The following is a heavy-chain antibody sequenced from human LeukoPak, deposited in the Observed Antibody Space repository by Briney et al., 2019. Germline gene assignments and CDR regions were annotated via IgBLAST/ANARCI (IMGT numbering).Heavy chain of an antibody. V-gene: IGHV4-4*02. J-gene: IGHJ4*02. D-gene: IGHD6-13*01. Sequence: PSETLSLTCAVSGGSISSSNWWSWVRQSPGKGLEWIGEIYHSGSTNYNPSLKSRVTISVDKSKNQFSLKLSSVTAADTAVYYCARQKPSRGIAAGNWGQGTLVTVSS. CDR3: ARQKPSRGIAAGN. CDR2: IYHSGST. CDR1: GGSISSSNW.